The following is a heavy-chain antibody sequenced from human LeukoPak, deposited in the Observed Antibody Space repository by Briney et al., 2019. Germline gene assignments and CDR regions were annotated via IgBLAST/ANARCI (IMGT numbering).Heavy chain of an antibody. CDR2: ISAYNGNT. V-gene: IGHV1-18*01. D-gene: IGHD4-23*01. Sequence: AAVKVSCKASGYTFTSYGISWVRQAPGQGLEWMGWISAYNGNTNYAQKLQGRVTMTTDTSTSTAYMELRSLRSDDTAVYYCASVGYGGNSGGFDYWGQGTLVTVSS. CDR3: ASVGYGGNSGGFDY. CDR1: GYTFTSYG. J-gene: IGHJ4*02.